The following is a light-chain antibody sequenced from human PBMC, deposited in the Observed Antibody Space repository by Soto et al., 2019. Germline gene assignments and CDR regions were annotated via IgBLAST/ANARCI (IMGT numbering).Light chain of an antibody. CDR1: QSINNY. CDR2: DAS. Sequence: EIVLTQSPATLSLSPGERATLSCRAGQSINNYLAWYQQKPGQSPRLLIYDASYRATGIPARFSGSGSGTDFPLTLSSLEPEDFAVFFLQPRKHRPIHFRGGAKV. V-gene: IGKV3-11*01. J-gene: IGKJ4*01. CDR3: QPRKHRPIH.